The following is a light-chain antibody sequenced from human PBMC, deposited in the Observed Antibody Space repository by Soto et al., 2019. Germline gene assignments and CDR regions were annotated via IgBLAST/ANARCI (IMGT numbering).Light chain of an antibody. CDR3: QQYGGSPQT. CDR1: QSVSNY. J-gene: IGKJ1*01. CDR2: GAS. Sequence: PGERATLSCSASQSVSNYLVWYQQKPGHAPRLLISGASSRATGIPDRFSGSGSGTEFTLTIRRLEPEDFAVYYCQQYGGSPQTFGQGTMV. V-gene: IGKV3-20*01.